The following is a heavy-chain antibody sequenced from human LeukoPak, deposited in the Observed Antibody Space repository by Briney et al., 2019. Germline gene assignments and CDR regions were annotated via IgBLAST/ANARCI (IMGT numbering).Heavy chain of an antibody. J-gene: IGHJ3*02. CDR1: GYTFTSYY. D-gene: IGHD2-21*02. CDR2: INPTVGST. V-gene: IGHV1-46*01. CDR3: ARGRVTATDGFDI. Sequence: GASVKVSCKASGYTFTSYYMHWVRQAPGQGLEWMGIINPTVGSTRYAQKFQGRVTMTRDTSTSTVYMELSSLRSEDTAVYYCARGRVTATDGFDIWGQGTTVIVSS.